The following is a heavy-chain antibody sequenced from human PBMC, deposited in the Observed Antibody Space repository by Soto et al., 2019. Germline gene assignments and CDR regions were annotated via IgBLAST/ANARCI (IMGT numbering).Heavy chain of an antibody. V-gene: IGHV3-15*01. CDR1: GFTFSNAW. CDR3: TTFYGDYESGWFDP. Sequence: GGSLRLSCAASGFTFSNAWMSWVRQAPGKGLEWVGRIKSKTDGGTTDYAAPVKGRFTISRDDSKNTLYLQMNSLKTEDTAVYYCTTFYGDYESGWFDPWGQGTLVTVSS. J-gene: IGHJ5*02. D-gene: IGHD4-17*01. CDR2: IKSKTDGGTT.